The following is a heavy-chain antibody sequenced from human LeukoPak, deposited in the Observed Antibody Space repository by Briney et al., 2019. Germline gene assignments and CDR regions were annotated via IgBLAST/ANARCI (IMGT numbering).Heavy chain of an antibody. Sequence: PGGSLRLSCAASGFTFDSYAMHWVRQAPGKGLEWVSSISSSSSYIYYADSVKGRFTISRDNAKNSLYLQMNSLRAEDTAVYYCARDREDQYYFDYWGQGTLVTVSS. D-gene: IGHD2-2*01. J-gene: IGHJ4*02. CDR3: ARDREDQYYFDY. CDR2: ISSSSSYI. CDR1: GFTFDSYA. V-gene: IGHV3-21*01.